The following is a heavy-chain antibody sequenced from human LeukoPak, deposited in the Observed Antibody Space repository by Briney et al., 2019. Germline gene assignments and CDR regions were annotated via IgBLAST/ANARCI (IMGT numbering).Heavy chain of an antibody. V-gene: IGHV5-51*01. CDR2: IYPGDSDT. J-gene: IGHJ4*02. Sequence: GESLQISCQGSGYSFTGYWIGWVRQMPGKGLEWMGIIYPGDSDTRYSPSFQGQVTISADKSISTAYLQWSSLKASDTAMYYCARRDGYNMYYFDYWGQGTLVTVSS. CDR3: ARRDGYNMYYFDY. CDR1: GYSFTGYW. D-gene: IGHD5-24*01.